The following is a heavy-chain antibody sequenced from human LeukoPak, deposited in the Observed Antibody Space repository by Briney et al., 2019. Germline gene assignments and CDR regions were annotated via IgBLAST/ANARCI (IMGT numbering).Heavy chain of an antibody. J-gene: IGHJ2*01. V-gene: IGHV1-8*01. Sequence: ASVKVSCKASGYAFTSYDINWVRQATGQGLEWMGWMNPNSGNTGYAQKFQGRVTMTRNTSISTAYMELSSLRSEDTAVYYCARGVRRYCSGGSCHRYFDLWGRGTLVTVSS. D-gene: IGHD2-15*01. CDR3: ARGVRRYCSGGSCHRYFDL. CDR1: GYAFTSYD. CDR2: MNPNSGNT.